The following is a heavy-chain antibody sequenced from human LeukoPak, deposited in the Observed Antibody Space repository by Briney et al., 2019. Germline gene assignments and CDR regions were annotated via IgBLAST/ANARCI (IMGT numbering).Heavy chain of an antibody. J-gene: IGHJ4*02. CDR2: ISYDGSSK. CDR3: AKDLTPRTYYDILTGYYIGGIDY. Sequence: PGRSLRLSCAASGFTFSSYGMHWVRQAPGKGLEWVAVISYDGSSKYYADSVKGRFTISRDNSKNTLYLQMNSLRAEDTAVYYCAKDLTPRTYYDILTGYYIGGIDYWGQGTLATVSS. V-gene: IGHV3-30*18. CDR1: GFTFSSYG. D-gene: IGHD3-9*01.